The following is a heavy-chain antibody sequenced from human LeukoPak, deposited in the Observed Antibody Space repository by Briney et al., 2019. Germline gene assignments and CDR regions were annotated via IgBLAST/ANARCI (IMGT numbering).Heavy chain of an antibody. CDR2: IVPVIGVA. Sequence: SVKVSCKAPGDTLITHYISWVRPAPGQGLEWVGRIVPVIGVATYAQSLQGRVIITADRSTNTAYMELSSLRFEDSAVYFCARHSSRGHYYDFDFWGQGSLVTVSS. D-gene: IGHD3-22*01. CDR1: GDTLITHY. V-gene: IGHV1-69*02. J-gene: IGHJ4*02. CDR3: ARHSSRGHYYDFDF.